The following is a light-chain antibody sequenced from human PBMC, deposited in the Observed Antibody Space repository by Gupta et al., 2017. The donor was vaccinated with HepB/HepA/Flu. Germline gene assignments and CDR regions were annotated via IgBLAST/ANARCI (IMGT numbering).Light chain of an antibody. CDR3: SSYTSSNILV. CDR2: DVS. CDR1: SSDIGAYNC. Sequence: IYGTGTSSDIGAYNCISWYQLHPGKSPQLMIYDVSARPSGVANRFSGSKSGNTASLTISGLQAEDEAYYFCSSYTSSNILVFGGGTKLTVL. J-gene: IGLJ2*01. V-gene: IGLV2-14*03.